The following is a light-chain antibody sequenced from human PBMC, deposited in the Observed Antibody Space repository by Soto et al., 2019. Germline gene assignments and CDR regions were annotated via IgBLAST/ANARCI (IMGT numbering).Light chain of an antibody. CDR3: SSYAGSNNYV. Sequence: QSALTQPASASGSPGQSVTISCTGTSSDVGAHNFVSWHQQHPGKAPKLMVYEVSKRPSGVPDRFSGSKSGNTASLTVSGLQAEDEADYYCSSYAGSNNYVFGTGTKVTVL. V-gene: IGLV2-8*01. CDR1: SSDVGAHNF. CDR2: EVS. J-gene: IGLJ1*01.